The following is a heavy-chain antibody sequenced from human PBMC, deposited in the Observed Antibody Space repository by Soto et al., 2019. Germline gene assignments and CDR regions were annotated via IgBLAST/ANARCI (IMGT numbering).Heavy chain of an antibody. D-gene: IGHD2-21*02. Sequence: DVQLLESGGGLVQPGGSLRLSCATSGFTFGNYGMNWVRQAPGKGLEWVSGISGGGGNTYYADSVKGRFTISRDPSKNTVFLEMNSLRAEDTAVYYCAKGSIVVVTVVRPDDAFDVWGQGTLVTVSS. CDR3: AKGSIVVVTVVRPDDAFDV. CDR1: GFTFGNYG. CDR2: ISGGGGNT. J-gene: IGHJ3*01. V-gene: IGHV3-23*01.